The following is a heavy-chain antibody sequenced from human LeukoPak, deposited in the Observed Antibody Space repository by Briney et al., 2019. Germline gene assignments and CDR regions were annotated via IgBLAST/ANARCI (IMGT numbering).Heavy chain of an antibody. CDR2: ISWNSGSI. D-gene: IGHD1-26*01. J-gene: IGHJ6*03. Sequence: PGRSLRLSCAASGFTFDDYAMHWVRQAPGKGLEWVSGISWNSGSIGYADSVKGRFTISRDNAKNSLYLQMNSLRAEDTAIYYCARDPYNGNYGDYYYYMDVWGRGTTVTISS. V-gene: IGHV3-9*01. CDR1: GFTFDDYA. CDR3: ARDPYNGNYGDYYYYMDV.